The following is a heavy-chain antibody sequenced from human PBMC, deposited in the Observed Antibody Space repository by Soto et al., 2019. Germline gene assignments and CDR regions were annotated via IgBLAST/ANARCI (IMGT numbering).Heavy chain of an antibody. CDR2: ISGSGGNS. V-gene: IGHV3-23*01. Sequence: EVQLLESGGGLVQPGGSLRLSCAGSGFTFRSFALSWVRQAPGKGLEWVSVISGSGGNSYYADSVKGRFTISGDNSKNPLHLQITSLRAEDTAVYYCAKESIVATIPGYLDYWGQGTLVTLSS. CDR1: GFTFRSFA. D-gene: IGHD5-12*01. J-gene: IGHJ4*02. CDR3: AKESIVATIPGYLDY.